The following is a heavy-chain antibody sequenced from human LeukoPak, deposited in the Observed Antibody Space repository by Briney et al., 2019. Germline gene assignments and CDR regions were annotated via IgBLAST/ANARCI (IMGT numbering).Heavy chain of an antibody. CDR3: ARVEEGYGSGRRENFYYYMDV. CDR2: IYYSGST. V-gene: IGHV4-59*01. D-gene: IGHD3-10*01. CDR1: GGSISSYY. J-gene: IGHJ6*03. Sequence: SETLSLTCTVSGGSISSYYWSWIRQPPGKGLEWIGYIYYSGSTNYNPSLKSRVTISVDTSKNQFSLKLTSVTAADTAVYYCARVEEGYGSGRRENFYYYMDVWGKGTTVTISS.